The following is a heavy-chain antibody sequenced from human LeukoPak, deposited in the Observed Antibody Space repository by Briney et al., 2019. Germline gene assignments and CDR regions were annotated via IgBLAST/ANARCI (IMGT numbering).Heavy chain of an antibody. V-gene: IGHV4-34*01. D-gene: IGHD1-26*01. CDR3: ARVWEPGNV. J-gene: IGHJ6*04. CDR1: GGSFSGYY. Sequence: SETLSLTCAVYGGSFSGYYWSWIRQPPGKGLEWIGEINHSGSTNYNPSLKSRVTISVDTSKNQFSLKLSSMAAADTAVYYCARVWEPGNVWGKGTTVTVSS. CDR2: INHSGST.